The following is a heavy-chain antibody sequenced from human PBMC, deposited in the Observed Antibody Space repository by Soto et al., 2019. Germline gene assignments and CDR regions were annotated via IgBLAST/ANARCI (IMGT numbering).Heavy chain of an antibody. V-gene: IGHV1-3*01. CDR3: ARDRSVAVAGPGWFDP. CDR2: INAGNGNT. D-gene: IGHD6-19*01. Sequence: ASVEVSWEASGYTFTTYAMHWVRQAPGQRLEWMGWINAGNGNTKYSQKFQGRVTITRDTSASTAYMELSSLRSEDTAVYYCARDRSVAVAGPGWFDPWGQGTLVTVSS. CDR1: GYTFTTYA. J-gene: IGHJ5*02.